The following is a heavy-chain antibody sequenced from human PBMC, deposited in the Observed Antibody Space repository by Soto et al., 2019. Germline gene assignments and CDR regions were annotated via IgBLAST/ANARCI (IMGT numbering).Heavy chain of an antibody. J-gene: IGHJ1*01. V-gene: IGHV4-31*03. D-gene: IGHD3-16*01. CDR2: IYYSGST. Sequence: QVQLQESGPGLVKPSQTLSLTCTVSGGSISSGGYYWSWIRQHPGKGLEWIGYIYYSGSTYYNPSLKCRVTMSVDTSKYQCSLKLSSVSAADTAVYYCARGRGETMGGYYFQHWGQGTLVTVSS. CDR3: ARGRGETMGGYYFQH. CDR1: GGSISSGGYY.